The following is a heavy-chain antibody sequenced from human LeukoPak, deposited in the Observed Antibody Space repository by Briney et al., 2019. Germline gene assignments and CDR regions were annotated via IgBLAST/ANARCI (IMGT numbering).Heavy chain of an antibody. CDR1: GYTFTGYY. CDR2: INPNSGGT. Sequence: ASVKVSCKASGYTFTGYYMHWVRQAPGQGLEWMGRINPNSGGTNYAQKFQGRVTITRDTSASTAYMELSSLRSEDTAVYYCARAAYYYDSSGELDYWGQGTLVTVSS. CDR3: ARAAYYYDSSGELDY. V-gene: IGHV1-2*06. J-gene: IGHJ4*02. D-gene: IGHD3-22*01.